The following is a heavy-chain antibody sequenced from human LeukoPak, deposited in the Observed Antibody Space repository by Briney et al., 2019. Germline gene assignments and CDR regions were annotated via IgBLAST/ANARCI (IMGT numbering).Heavy chain of an antibody. CDR2: VYGSGYT. CDR1: GASISGWY. D-gene: IGHD6-19*01. CDR3: ARETSLAGFASGLGFNY. J-gene: IGHJ4*02. Sequence: SETLSLTCTVSGASISGWYWSWIRQPPGKGLEWIGYVYGSGYTNYNPSLKSRVTMSIDTSKNHFSLKLTSVTAADTATYYCARETSLAGFASGLGFNYWGQGILVTVSS. V-gene: IGHV4-59*01.